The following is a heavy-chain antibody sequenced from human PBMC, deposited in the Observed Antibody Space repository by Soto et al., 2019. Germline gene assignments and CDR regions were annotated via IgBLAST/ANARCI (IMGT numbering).Heavy chain of an antibody. J-gene: IGHJ4*02. CDR2: INSDGSTT. Sequence: EVQLVESGGDLVQPGGSLRLSCAASGFTFGSYWMHWVRQAPGKGLVWVSRINSDGSTTNYGDSVKGRVTISRDNAKSTLYRQMNSLRAEDTAVYYCARAGWYRFDYWGQGTLLTVSS. D-gene: IGHD2-15*01. CDR1: GFTFGSYW. V-gene: IGHV3-74*01. CDR3: ARAGWYRFDY.